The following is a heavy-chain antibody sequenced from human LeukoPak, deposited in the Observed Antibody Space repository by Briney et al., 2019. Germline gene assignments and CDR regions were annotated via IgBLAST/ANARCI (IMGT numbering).Heavy chain of an antibody. Sequence: GGSLRLSCAASGFTFSSYGMHWVRQAPGKGLEWVAVISYDGSNKYYADSVKGRFTISRDNSKSTLYLQMNSLRAEDTAVYYCAKDRAYCGGDCYPYYYYYGMDVWGQGTTVTVSS. V-gene: IGHV3-30*18. CDR1: GFTFSSYG. CDR3: AKDRAYCGGDCYPYYYYYGMDV. D-gene: IGHD2-21*02. CDR2: ISYDGSNK. J-gene: IGHJ6*02.